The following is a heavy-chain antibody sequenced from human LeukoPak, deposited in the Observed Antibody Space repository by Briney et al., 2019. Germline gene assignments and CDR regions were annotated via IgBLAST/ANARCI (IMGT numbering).Heavy chain of an antibody. D-gene: IGHD6-19*01. CDR3: ARGSGWFFSNFYGMDI. Sequence: ETLSLTCTXSGGSISNYNWSWIRQPAGKGLEWIGRISTSGSPNYNPSLKSRVTLSVDTSKNQFSLKLTSVTAADTAVYYCARGSGWFFSNFYGMDIWGQGTTVTVSS. CDR2: ISTSGSP. CDR1: GGSISNYN. V-gene: IGHV4-4*07. J-gene: IGHJ6*02.